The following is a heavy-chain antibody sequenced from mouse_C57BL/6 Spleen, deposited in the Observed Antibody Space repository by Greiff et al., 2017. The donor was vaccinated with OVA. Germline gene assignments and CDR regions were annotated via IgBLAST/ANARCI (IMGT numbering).Heavy chain of an antibody. V-gene: IGHV5-6*02. CDR1: GFTFSSYC. CDR2: ISSGGSYT. J-gene: IGHJ2*01. Sequence: EVKLVESGGDLVKPGGSLKLSCAASGFTFSSYCMSWVRQTPDKSLEWVATISSGGSYTSYPDSVKGRFTISRDTAKKPLYLQMSSLKSEDTAMYYCARNRVDSSGPLYFDYWGQGTTLTVSS. CDR3: ARNRVDSSGPLYFDY. D-gene: IGHD3-2*02.